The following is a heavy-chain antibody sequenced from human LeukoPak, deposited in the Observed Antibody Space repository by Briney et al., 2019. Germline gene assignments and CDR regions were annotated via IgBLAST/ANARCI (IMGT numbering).Heavy chain of an antibody. CDR2: ISYDGSNK. J-gene: IGHJ4*02. Sequence: GGSLRLSCAASGFTFSNAWMSWVRQAPGKGLEWVAVISYDGSNKYYADSVKGRFTISRDNSKNTLYLQMNSLRAEDTAVYYCARDIDYWGQGTLVTVSS. CDR1: GFTFSNAW. V-gene: IGHV3-30*03. CDR3: ARDIDY.